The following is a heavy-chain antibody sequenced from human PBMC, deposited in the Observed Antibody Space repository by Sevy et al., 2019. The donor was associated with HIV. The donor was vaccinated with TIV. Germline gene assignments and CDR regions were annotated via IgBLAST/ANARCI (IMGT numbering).Heavy chain of an antibody. CDR3: ARGVRDYYGSGSYGSYWYFDL. Sequence: KQSQTLSLTCAISGDSVSSNSAAWNWIRQSPSRGLEWLGRTYYRSKWYNDYAVSVKSRITINPDTSKNQFSLQLNSVTPEDTAVYYCARGVRDYYGSGSYGSYWYFDLWGRGTLVTVSS. J-gene: IGHJ2*01. D-gene: IGHD3-10*01. CDR1: GDSVSSNSAA. V-gene: IGHV6-1*01. CDR2: TYYRSKWYN.